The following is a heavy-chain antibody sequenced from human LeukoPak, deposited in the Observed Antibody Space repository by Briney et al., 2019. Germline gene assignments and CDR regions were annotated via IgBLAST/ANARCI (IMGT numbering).Heavy chain of an antibody. Sequence: SETLSLTCTVSVGSISSYYWSWIRQPAGKGLEWIGRIYGSGSTNYNPSLRSRVTMSVDTSKSQFSLKLSSVTAADTVVYYCAREGGRFVFWSGYYYWGQGTLVTVSS. J-gene: IGHJ4*02. CDR3: AREGGRFVFWSGYYY. CDR1: VGSISSYY. V-gene: IGHV4-4*07. D-gene: IGHD3-3*01. CDR2: IYGSGST.